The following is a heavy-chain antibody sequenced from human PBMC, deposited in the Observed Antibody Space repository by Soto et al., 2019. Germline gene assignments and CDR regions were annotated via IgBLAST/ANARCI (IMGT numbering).Heavy chain of an antibody. J-gene: IGHJ5*02. V-gene: IGHV1-69*04. Sequence: PGESLKISCKGSGYSFTSYWISWVRQAPGQGLEWMGRIIPILGIANYAQKFQGRVTITADKSTSTAYMELSSLRSEDTAVYYCARDCSSTSCYAYPWGQGTLVTVSS. CDR1: GYSFTSYW. D-gene: IGHD2-2*01. CDR2: IIPILGIA. CDR3: ARDCSSTSCYAYP.